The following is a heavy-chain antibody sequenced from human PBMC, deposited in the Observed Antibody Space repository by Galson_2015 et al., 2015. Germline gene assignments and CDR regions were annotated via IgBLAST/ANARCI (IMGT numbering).Heavy chain of an antibody. J-gene: IGHJ3*02. V-gene: IGHV1-24*01. Sequence: SVKVSCKVSGYTLTELSMHWVRQAPGKGLEWMGGFDPEDGETIYAQKFQGRVTMTEDTSTDTAYMELSSLRSEDTAVYYCATGLGYCSSTSCYVFWSWAFDIWGQGTMVTVSS. CDR2: FDPEDGET. D-gene: IGHD2-2*01. CDR3: ATGLGYCSSTSCYVFWSWAFDI. CDR1: GYTLTELS.